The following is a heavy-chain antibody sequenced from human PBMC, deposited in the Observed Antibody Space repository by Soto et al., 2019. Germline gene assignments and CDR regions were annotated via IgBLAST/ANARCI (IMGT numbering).Heavy chain of an antibody. D-gene: IGHD4-17*01. Sequence: QVQLRASGPGLVKPSETLSLTCTVTIGSISSYYWSWIRQPPGKGLEWIGFIYYSGSTNYNPSLTSRVTLSVDTSKNQFSLKLSSVTAADTAVYYCARQYGDYVRGALDIWGQGTMVTVSS. J-gene: IGHJ3*02. CDR3: ARQYGDYVRGALDI. V-gene: IGHV4-59*01. CDR1: IGSISSYY. CDR2: IYYSGST.